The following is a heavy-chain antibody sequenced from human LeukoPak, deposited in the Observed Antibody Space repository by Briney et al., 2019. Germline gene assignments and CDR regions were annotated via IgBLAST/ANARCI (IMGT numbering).Heavy chain of an antibody. CDR1: GFTFGDYA. D-gene: IGHD3-9*01. CDR3: TREVEGLRYFD. J-gene: IGHJ4*02. CDR2: IRSKAYGGTT. Sequence: GGSLRLSCTASGFTFGDYAMSWFRQAPGKGLEWVGFIRSKAYGGTTEYAASVKGRFTISRDDSKSIAYLQMNSLKTEDTAVYYCTREVEGLRYFDWGQGTLVTVSS. V-gene: IGHV3-49*03.